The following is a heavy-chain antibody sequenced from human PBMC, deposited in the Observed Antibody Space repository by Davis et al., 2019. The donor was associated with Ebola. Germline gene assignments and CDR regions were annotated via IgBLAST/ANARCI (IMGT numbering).Heavy chain of an antibody. D-gene: IGHD2-15*01. V-gene: IGHV3-23*01. CDR3: AKFDCSGGSCYSFDY. Sequence: GESLKISCVVSGFTFSSYAMTWVRQAPGKGLEWVSTISNNAGNTYYADSVKGRFTISRDNAKNSLYLQMNSLRAEDTAVYYCAKFDCSGGSCYSFDYWGQGTLVTVSS. CDR1: GFTFSSYA. J-gene: IGHJ4*02. CDR2: ISNNAGNT.